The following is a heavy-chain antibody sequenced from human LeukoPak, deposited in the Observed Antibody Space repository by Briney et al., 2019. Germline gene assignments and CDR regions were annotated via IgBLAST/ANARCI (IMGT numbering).Heavy chain of an antibody. CDR2: ISGSGGST. CDR1: GFTFNTYG. J-gene: IGHJ4*02. V-gene: IGHV3-23*01. Sequence: PGGSLRLSCAASGFTFNTYGMNWVRQAPGKGLEWVSAISGSGGSTYYADSVKGRFTISRDNSKNTLYLQMHSLRAEDPAVYYCAGRGSGSYFDYWGQGTLVTVSS. D-gene: IGHD3-10*01. CDR3: AGRGSGSYFDY.